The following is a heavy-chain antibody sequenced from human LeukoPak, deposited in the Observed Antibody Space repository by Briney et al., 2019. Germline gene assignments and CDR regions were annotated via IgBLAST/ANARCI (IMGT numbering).Heavy chain of an antibody. D-gene: IGHD6-6*01. J-gene: IGHJ4*02. CDR2: ISVYNGNR. V-gene: IGHV1-18*01. CDR1: VFTFNRYG. Sequence: SVKLSFNASVFTFNRYGISWGRQAPAQGLEWMGWISVYNGNRRYAQNFEGRVTLTTDRSTSTAYMELRSLRTDDTAMYFCARDGRFEYSHFYHFDYWGQGTRVTVSS. CDR3: ARDGRFEYSHFYHFDY.